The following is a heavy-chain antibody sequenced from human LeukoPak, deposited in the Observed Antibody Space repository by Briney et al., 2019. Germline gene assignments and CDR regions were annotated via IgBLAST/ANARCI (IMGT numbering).Heavy chain of an antibody. D-gene: IGHD6-6*01. CDR2: IYHSGST. J-gene: IGHJ6*03. CDR1: GGSISSGGYY. V-gene: IGHV4-30-2*01. CDR3: ARGRPYSSSPLGSYMDV. Sequence: PSQTLSLNCTVSGGSISSGGYYWSWIRQPPGKGLEWIGYIYHSGSTYYNPSLKSRVTISVDTSKNQFSLKLSSVTAADTAVYYCARGRPYSSSPLGSYMDVWGKGTTVTVSS.